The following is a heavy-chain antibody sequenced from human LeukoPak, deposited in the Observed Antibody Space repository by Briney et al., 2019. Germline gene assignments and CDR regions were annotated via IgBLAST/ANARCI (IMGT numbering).Heavy chain of an antibody. D-gene: IGHD5-12*01. J-gene: IGHJ5*02. CDR2: INHSGST. CDR1: GYSISSGYY. Sequence: PSETLSLTCTVSGYSISSGYYWGWIRQPPGKGLEWIGEINHSGSTNYNPSLKSRVTISVDTSKNQFSLKLSSVTAADTAVYYCARQGLLGIVATIYWFDPWGQGTLVTVSS. V-gene: IGHV4-38-2*02. CDR3: ARQGLLGIVATIYWFDP.